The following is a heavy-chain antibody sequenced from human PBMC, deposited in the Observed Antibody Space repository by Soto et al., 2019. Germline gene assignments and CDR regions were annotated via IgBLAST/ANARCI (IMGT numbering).Heavy chain of an antibody. CDR3: GRDHDSNVPRT. D-gene: IGHD2-21*02. V-gene: IGHV1-69*01. J-gene: IGHJ4*02. CDR1: GGTFSSYA. CDR2: IIPIFGTA. Sequence: QVQLVQSGAEVKKPGSSVKVSCKASGGTFSSYAISWVRQAPGQGLEWMGGIIPIFGTANYAQKFRGRVTITADESTSTAYMEPSSLRSGDTGVYYCGRDHDSNVPRTWVQATPVNFSS.